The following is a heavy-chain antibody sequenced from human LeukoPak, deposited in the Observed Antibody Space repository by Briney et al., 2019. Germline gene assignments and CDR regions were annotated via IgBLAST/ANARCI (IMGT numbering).Heavy chain of an antibody. D-gene: IGHD2-15*01. J-gene: IGHJ4*02. V-gene: IGHV3-21*01. CDR1: GFTFSSYA. CDR3: ARDACSGGSCLDY. CDR2: ISSSSSYI. Sequence: KSGGSLRLSCAASGFTFSSYAMSWVRQAPGKGLEWVSSISSSSSYIYYADSVKGRFTISRDNAKNSLYLQMNSLRAEDTAVYYCARDACSGGSCLDYWGQGTPVTVSS.